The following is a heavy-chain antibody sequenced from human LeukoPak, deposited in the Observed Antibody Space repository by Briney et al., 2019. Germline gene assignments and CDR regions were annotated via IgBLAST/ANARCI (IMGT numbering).Heavy chain of an antibody. J-gene: IGHJ4*02. D-gene: IGHD5-24*01. V-gene: IGHV4-34*01. CDR2: INHSGGT. CDR1: GGSISSYY. CDR3: ARGRDGSNNPFDY. Sequence: SETLSLTCTVSGGSISSYYWIWIRQPPGKGLEWIGSINHSGGTNYNPSLKSRVTISVDTSKNQFSLNLSSVTAADTGVYYCARGRDGSNNPFDYWGQGTLVTVSS.